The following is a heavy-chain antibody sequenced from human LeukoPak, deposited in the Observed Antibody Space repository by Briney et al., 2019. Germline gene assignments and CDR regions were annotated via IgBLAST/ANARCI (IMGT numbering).Heavy chain of an antibody. Sequence: PGGSLRLSCAASGFTFSSYSMNWVRQAPGKGLEWVSSISSSSSTIYYADSVKGRFTISRDNAKNSLYLQMNSLRAEDTAVYYCARRGYSGYVVWRTYYFDYWGQGTLVTVSS. CDR2: ISSSSSTI. D-gene: IGHD5-12*01. J-gene: IGHJ4*02. CDR3: ARRGYSGYVVWRTYYFDY. V-gene: IGHV3-48*01. CDR1: GFTFSSYS.